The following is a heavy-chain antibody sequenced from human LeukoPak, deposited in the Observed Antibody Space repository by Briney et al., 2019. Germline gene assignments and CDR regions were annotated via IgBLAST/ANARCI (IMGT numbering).Heavy chain of an antibody. V-gene: IGHV1-69*04. CDR3: ASGVNTSRAFDI. CDR2: IIPILGIA. CDR1: GGTFSSYA. D-gene: IGHD2-8*01. Sequence: SVKVSCKASGGTFSSYAISWVRQAPGQGLEWMGRIIPILGIANYAQKFQGRVTITTDKSTSTAYMELSSLRSEDTAVYYCASGVNTSRAFDIWGQGTMVTVSS. J-gene: IGHJ3*02.